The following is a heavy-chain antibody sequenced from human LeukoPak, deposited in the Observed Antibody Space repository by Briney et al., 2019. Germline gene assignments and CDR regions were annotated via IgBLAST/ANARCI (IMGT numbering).Heavy chain of an antibody. J-gene: IGHJ4*02. Sequence: SVKVSCKASGGTFSSYAISWVRQAPGQGLEWMGGIIPIFGTANYAQKFQGRVTMTRDMSTSTVYMELSSLRSEDTAVYYCARDMAAENYFDYWGQGTLVTVSS. D-gene: IGHD3-10*01. CDR2: IIPIFGTA. V-gene: IGHV1-69*05. CDR3: ARDMAAENYFDY. CDR1: GGTFSSYA.